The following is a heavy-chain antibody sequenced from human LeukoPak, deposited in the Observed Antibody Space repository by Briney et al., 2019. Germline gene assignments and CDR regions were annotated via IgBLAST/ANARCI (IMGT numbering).Heavy chain of an antibody. V-gene: IGHV3-30*03. CDR3: ASERGY. Sequence: GRSLRLSCAASGFTFSSYGMHWVRQAPGKGLEWVAVISYDGSNKYYADSVKGRFTISRDNSKNTLYLQMNSLRVEDTAVYYCASERGYWGQGTLVTVSS. CDR2: ISYDGSNK. J-gene: IGHJ4*02. CDR1: GFTFSSYG.